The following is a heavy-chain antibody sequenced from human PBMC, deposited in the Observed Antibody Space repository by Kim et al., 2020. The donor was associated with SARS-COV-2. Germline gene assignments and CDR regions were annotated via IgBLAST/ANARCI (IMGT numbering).Heavy chain of an antibody. J-gene: IGHJ6*02. CDR1: GGTFSSYA. Sequence: SVKVSCKASGGTFSSYAISWVRQAPGQGLEWMGGIIPIFGTANYAQKFQGRVTITADESTSTAYMELSSLRSEDTAVYYCARVYGSGSYYTYYYYYGMDFWGQGTTVTVSS. CDR3: ARVYGSGSYYTYYYYYGMDF. D-gene: IGHD3-10*01. V-gene: IGHV1-69*13. CDR2: IIPIFGTA.